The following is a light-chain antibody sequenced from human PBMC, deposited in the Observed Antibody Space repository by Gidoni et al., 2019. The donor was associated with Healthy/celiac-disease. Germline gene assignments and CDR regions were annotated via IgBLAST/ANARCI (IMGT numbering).Light chain of an antibody. CDR3: QSYDSSLSGYV. Sequence: QSVLTQPPSVSGAPGQRVTTSCTGSSSNIGAGYDLHWSQQLPGTAPKLLIYGNSNRPSVVPDRFSGSKSGTSASLAITGLQAEDEADYYCQSYDSSLSGYVFGTGTKVTVL. J-gene: IGLJ1*01. V-gene: IGLV1-40*01. CDR1: SSNIGAGYD. CDR2: GNS.